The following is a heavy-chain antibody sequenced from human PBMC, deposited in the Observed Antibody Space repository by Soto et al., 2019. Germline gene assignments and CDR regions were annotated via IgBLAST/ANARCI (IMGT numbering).Heavy chain of an antibody. V-gene: IGHV4-31*03. CDR2: IYYSGST. CDR3: ARDRGSYSSSLVGMDV. D-gene: IGHD6-6*01. CDR1: GGSISSVGYY. Sequence: LSLTCTVSGGSISSVGYYWSWIRQHPGKGLEWIGYIYYSGSTYYNPSLKSRVTISVDTSKNQFSLKLSSVTAADTAVYYCARDRGSYSSSLVGMDVWGQGTTVTVSS. J-gene: IGHJ6*02.